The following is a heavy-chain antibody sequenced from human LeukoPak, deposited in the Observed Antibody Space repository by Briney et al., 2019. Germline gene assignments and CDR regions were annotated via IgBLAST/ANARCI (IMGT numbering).Heavy chain of an antibody. D-gene: IGHD3-10*01. J-gene: IGHJ4*02. CDR3: AARPGDLAVPFDY. Sequence: HPGGSRRLSCAASGFTFDTHAMTWVRQAPGKGLEYVSLISGSGDITYYAHSLKDRFTISRDNSKTTLYLQMHSLRAEDTAMYYCAARPGDLAVPFDYWGQGTLVIVSS. CDR1: GFTFDTHA. V-gene: IGHV3-23*01. CDR2: ISGSGDIT.